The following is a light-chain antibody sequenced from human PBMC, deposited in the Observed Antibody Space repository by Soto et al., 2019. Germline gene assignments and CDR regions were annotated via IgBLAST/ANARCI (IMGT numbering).Light chain of an antibody. Sequence: EIVLTQSPGTLSLSPGERATLSCRASQSVTSSYLAWYQHKPGQGPRLLIYVASSRATGILDRFSGSGSGTDFTLTISRLEPEDFALYYCQQYGSFPYSFGQGTKLEIK. J-gene: IGKJ2*03. V-gene: IGKV3-20*01. CDR1: QSVTSSY. CDR3: QQYGSFPYS. CDR2: VAS.